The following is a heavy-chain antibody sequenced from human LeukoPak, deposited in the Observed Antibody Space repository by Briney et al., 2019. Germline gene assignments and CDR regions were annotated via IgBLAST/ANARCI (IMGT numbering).Heavy chain of an antibody. Sequence: GASLQISCKGSGCIFTSYWIGGGRQMPGKGLEGMGIIYPGDSDTRYSPSFQGQVTISADKSISTAYLQWSSLKASDTAMYYCARLPIRGYSPHYYFDYWGQGTLVTVSS. D-gene: IGHD1-26*01. J-gene: IGHJ4*02. CDR1: GCIFTSYW. CDR3: ARLPIRGYSPHYYFDY. CDR2: IYPGDSDT. V-gene: IGHV5-51*01.